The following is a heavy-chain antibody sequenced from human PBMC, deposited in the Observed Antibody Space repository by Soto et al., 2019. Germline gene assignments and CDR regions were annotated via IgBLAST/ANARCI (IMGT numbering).Heavy chain of an antibody. CDR2: IIPIFGTA. V-gene: IGHV1-69*13. CDR3: ALGWLRLDRRGRDY. J-gene: IGHJ4*02. CDR1: GGTFSSYA. D-gene: IGHD5-12*01. Sequence: GPSVKVSCKASGGTFSSYAISWVRRPPGQGLEWMGGIIPIFGTANYAQKFQGRVTITADESTSTAYMELSSLRSEDTAVYYCALGWLRLDRRGRDYWGQGTLVTGSS.